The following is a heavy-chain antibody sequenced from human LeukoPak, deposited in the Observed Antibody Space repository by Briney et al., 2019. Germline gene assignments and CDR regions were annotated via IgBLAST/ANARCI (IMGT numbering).Heavy chain of an antibody. D-gene: IGHD4-11*01. CDR2: INHSGYT. J-gene: IGHJ4*02. Sequence: PSETVSLTCAVSGVSFNDYYWSWVRQTPGKGLEWIGEINHSGYTNDSPSLKSRVTLSIDTSRKQFSLNLRSVTVADTGIYYCTRMTTVHDYWGQGTLGTASS. CDR1: GVSFNDYY. V-gene: IGHV4-34*01. CDR3: TRMTTVHDY.